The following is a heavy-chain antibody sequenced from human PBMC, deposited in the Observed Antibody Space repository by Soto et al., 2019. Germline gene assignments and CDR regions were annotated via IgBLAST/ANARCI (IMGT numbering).Heavy chain of an antibody. D-gene: IGHD6-19*01. CDR3: ARQEAVAGPYYYYYGMDV. Sequence: GESRKISCXGSGYSFTSYWIGWVRQMPGKGLEWMGIIYPGDSDTRYSPSFQGQVTISADKSISTAYLQWSSLKASDTAMYYCARQEAVAGPYYYYYGMDVWGQGTTVTVSS. CDR1: GYSFTSYW. V-gene: IGHV5-51*01. CDR2: IYPGDSDT. J-gene: IGHJ6*02.